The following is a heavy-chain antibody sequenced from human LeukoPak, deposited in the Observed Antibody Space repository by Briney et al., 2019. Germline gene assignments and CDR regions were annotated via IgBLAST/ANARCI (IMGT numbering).Heavy chain of an antibody. J-gene: IGHJ4*02. CDR1: GYTFTGYY. D-gene: IGHD3-22*01. CDR2: IIPIFGTA. V-gene: IGHV1-69*05. Sequence: SVKVSCKASGYTFTGYYMHWVRQAPGQGLEWMGGIIPIFGTANYAQKFQGRVTMTTDASTSTAYMELRSLRSDDTAAYYCARFCGGYYYDSSGYYYFDYWGQGTLVTVSS. CDR3: ARFCGGYYYDSSGYYYFDY.